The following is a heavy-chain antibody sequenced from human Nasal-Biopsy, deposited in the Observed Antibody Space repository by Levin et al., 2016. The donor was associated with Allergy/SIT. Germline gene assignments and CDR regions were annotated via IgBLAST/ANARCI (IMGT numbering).Heavy chain of an antibody. CDR2: IYYSGST. CDR3: VYGGWAPRGGDYYDYYNGMDV. D-gene: IGHD4-17*01. Sequence: SETLSLTCTVSGGSISSSTYYWGWIRQPPGKGLEWIGSIYYSGSTYYNTSLKSRVTISVDTSKNQFSLKLSSMTAADTAVYYCVYGGWAPRGGDYYDYYNGMDVWGQGTTVTVSS. CDR1: GGSISSSTYY. V-gene: IGHV4-39*01. J-gene: IGHJ6*02.